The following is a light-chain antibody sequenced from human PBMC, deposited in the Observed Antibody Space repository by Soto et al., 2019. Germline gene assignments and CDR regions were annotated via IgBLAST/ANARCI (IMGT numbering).Light chain of an antibody. J-gene: IGKJ2*01. Sequence: IQLTQSPSSMSASVGDRVTIPCRASQGIGFYLAWYQQKPGNAPKLLIYAASTLQSGVPSRFSGSGSGTDFTLTISSLQPEDFATYYCQQSYSTPYTFGQGTKVDIK. V-gene: IGKV1-39*01. CDR2: AAS. CDR1: QGIGFY. CDR3: QQSYSTPYT.